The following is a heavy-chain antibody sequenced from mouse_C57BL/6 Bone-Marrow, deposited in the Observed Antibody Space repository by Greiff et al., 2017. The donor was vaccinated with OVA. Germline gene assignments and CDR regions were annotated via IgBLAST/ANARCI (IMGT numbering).Heavy chain of an antibody. CDR1: GFTFSDYG. Sequence: EVKLVESGGGLVKPGGSLKLSCAASGFTFSDYGMHWVRQAPEKGLEWVAYISSGSSTIYYADTVKGRFTISRDNAKNTLFLQMTSLRSEDTAMYYCAREVPFHWYFDVWGTGTTVTVSS. D-gene: IGHD2-14*01. V-gene: IGHV5-17*01. CDR2: ISSGSSTI. CDR3: AREVPFHWYFDV. J-gene: IGHJ1*03.